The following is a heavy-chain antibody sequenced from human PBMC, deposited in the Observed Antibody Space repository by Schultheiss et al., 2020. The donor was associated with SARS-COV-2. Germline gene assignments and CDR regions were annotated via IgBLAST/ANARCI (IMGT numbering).Heavy chain of an antibody. Sequence: GESLKISCVASGFTFSSYGMHWVRQAPGKGLEWVAVISYDGSNKYYTDSVKGRFTISRDNSKNTLYLQMNSLRAEETAVYYCAKDWAYGFGELPHLDYWGQGALVTVSS. D-gene: IGHD3-10*01. CDR1: GFTFSSYG. CDR3: AKDWAYGFGELPHLDY. CDR2: ISYDGSNK. J-gene: IGHJ4*02. V-gene: IGHV3-30*18.